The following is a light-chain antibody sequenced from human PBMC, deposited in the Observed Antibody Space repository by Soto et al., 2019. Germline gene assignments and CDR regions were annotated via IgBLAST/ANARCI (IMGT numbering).Light chain of an antibody. V-gene: IGKV3-20*01. CDR1: QTVSPY. J-gene: IGKJ3*01. CDR2: GAS. CDR3: QQYVSSPFT. Sequence: EVVLTQSPGTPSLSPGGRASLFCRASQTVSPYLAWYQQKPGQAPRLLIYGASSRATGIPDRFSGSGSETDFTLTISRLEPEDFAVYYCQQYVSSPFTFGPGTKVDIK.